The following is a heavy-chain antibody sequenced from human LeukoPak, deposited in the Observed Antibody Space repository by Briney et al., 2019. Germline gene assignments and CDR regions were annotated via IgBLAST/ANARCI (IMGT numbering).Heavy chain of an antibody. CDR1: GFTFSTYW. V-gene: IGHV3-23*01. CDR2: ISGSGGST. Sequence: GGSLRLSCAASGFTFSTYWMSWVRQAPGKGLEWVSAISGSGGSTYYADSVKGRFTVSRDNSKNTLYLQMNSLRAEDTAVYYCAKGHVSSGWFFDYWGQGTLVTVSS. J-gene: IGHJ4*02. D-gene: IGHD6-19*01. CDR3: AKGHVSSGWFFDY.